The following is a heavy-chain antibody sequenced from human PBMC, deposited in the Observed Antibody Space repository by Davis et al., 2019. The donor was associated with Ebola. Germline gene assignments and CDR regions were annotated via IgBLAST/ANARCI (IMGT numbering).Heavy chain of an antibody. J-gene: IGHJ4*02. CDR3: ARARPHVRGVIHEMID. CDR1: GYTFTSYY. CDR2: INPSGGST. V-gene: IGHV1-46*03. Sequence: AASVKVSCKASGYTFTSYYMHWVRQAPGQGLEWMGIINPSGGSTSYAQKFQGRVTMTRDTSTSTVYMELSSLRSEDTAVYYCARARPHVRGVIHEMIDWGQGTLVTVSS. D-gene: IGHD3-10*02.